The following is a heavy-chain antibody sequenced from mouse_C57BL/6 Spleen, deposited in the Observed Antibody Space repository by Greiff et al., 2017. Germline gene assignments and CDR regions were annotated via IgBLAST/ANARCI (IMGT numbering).Heavy chain of an antibody. Sequence: QVQLQQSGAELVKPGASVKVSCKASGYTFTSYWMHWVKQRPGQGLEWIGRIHPSDSDTNYNQKFKGKATLTVDKSSSTAYMQLSSLTSEDSAVYYCAIGIYYEYDGYYFDYWGQGTTLTVSS. J-gene: IGHJ2*01. CDR2: IHPSDSDT. D-gene: IGHD2-4*01. CDR1: GYTFTSYW. CDR3: AIGIYYEYDGYYFDY. V-gene: IGHV1-74*01.